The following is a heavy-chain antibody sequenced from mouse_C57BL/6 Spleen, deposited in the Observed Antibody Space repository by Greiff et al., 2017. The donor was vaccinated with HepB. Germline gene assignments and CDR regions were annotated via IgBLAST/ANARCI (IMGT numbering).Heavy chain of an antibody. CDR3: ARGGYSNYHFAY. CDR1: GYTFTSYW. D-gene: IGHD2-5*01. V-gene: IGHV1-72*01. J-gene: IGHJ3*01. CDR2: IDPNSGGT. Sequence: QVQLQQPGAELVKPGASVKLSCKASGYTFTSYWMHWVKQRPGRGLEWIGRIDPNSGGTKYNEKFKSKATLTVDKPSSTAHMQLSSLTSEDSAVYYCARGGYSNYHFAYWGQGTLVTVSA.